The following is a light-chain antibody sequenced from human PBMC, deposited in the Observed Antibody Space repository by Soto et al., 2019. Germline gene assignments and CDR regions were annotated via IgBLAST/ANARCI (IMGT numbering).Light chain of an antibody. Sequence: QSVLTQPPSASGSPGQSVTISCTGTSSDFGGYNYVSWYQQHPGKAPKLMIYEVSKRPSGVPDRFSGSKSGNTASLTVSGLQAEDEADYYCSSYAGIFYVFGTGTKVTVL. V-gene: IGLV2-8*01. CDR1: SSDFGGYNY. CDR3: SSYAGIFYV. CDR2: EVS. J-gene: IGLJ1*01.